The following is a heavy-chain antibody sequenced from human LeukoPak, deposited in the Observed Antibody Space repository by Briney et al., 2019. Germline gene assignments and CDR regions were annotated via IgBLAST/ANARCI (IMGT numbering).Heavy chain of an antibody. D-gene: IGHD5-18*01. Sequence: ASVKVSCKASGYTFTTSGINWVRQAHGQGLEWLGWNSADNGITRYAQKFQGRVSLISDTSTNTAYMELRNLRSDDTAVYYCARVKQLWRDYYLDYWGQGTLVTVSS. V-gene: IGHV1-18*01. CDR2: NSADNGIT. J-gene: IGHJ4*02. CDR1: GYTFTTSG. CDR3: ARVKQLWRDYYLDY.